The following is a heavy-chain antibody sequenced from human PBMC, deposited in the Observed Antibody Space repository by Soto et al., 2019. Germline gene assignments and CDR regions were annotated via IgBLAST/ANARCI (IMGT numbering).Heavy chain of an antibody. CDR3: AKGGDVGATVVRGEFDY. CDR1: GFTFSSYG. D-gene: IGHD1-26*01. J-gene: IGHJ4*02. Sequence: VQLVESGGGLVQPGGSLRLSCAASGFTFSSYGMHWVRQAPGKGLEWVAVISYDGSNKYYADSVKGRFTISRDNSKNTLYLQMNSLRAEDTDVYYCAKGGDVGATVVRGEFDYWGQGTLVTVSS. CDR2: ISYDGSNK. V-gene: IGHV3-30*18.